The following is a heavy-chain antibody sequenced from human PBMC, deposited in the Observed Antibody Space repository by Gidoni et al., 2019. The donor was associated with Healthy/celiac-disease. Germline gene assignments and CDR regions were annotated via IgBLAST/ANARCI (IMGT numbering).Heavy chain of an antibody. V-gene: IGHV3-30-3*01. CDR1: GFTFSSYA. CDR3: ASRGGYTSSGGSWDYYGMDV. J-gene: IGHJ6*04. D-gene: IGHD2-15*01. CDR2: ISYDGSNK. Sequence: QVQLVESGGGVVQPGRSLRLSCAASGFTFSSYAMHWVRQAPGKGLEWVAVISYDGSNKYYADSVKGRFTISRDNSENTLYLQMNSLRAEDTAVYYCASRGGYTSSGGSWDYYGMDVWGKGTTVTVSS.